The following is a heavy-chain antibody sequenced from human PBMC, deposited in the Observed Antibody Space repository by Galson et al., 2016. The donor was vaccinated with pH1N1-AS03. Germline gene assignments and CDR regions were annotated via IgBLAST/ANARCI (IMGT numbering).Heavy chain of an antibody. CDR3: ANPRASGTTMVTRLDY. D-gene: IGHD5-18*01. J-gene: IGHJ4*02. CDR1: GFTFSTYA. CDR2: ISGADLST. V-gene: IGHV3-23*01. Sequence: SLRLSCAASGFTFSTYAMSWVRQAPGKGLEWVSSISGADLSTYYADSVKGRFTVSRGNSKNTLYLQMNGLRAEDTAIYYCANPRASGTTMVTRLDYWGQGILVTVSS.